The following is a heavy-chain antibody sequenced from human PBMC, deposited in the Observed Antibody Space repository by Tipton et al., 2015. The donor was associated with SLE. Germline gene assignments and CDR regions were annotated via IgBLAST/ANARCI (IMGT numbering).Heavy chain of an antibody. D-gene: IGHD3-10*01. CDR2: MYHSGTT. V-gene: IGHV4-59*04. Sequence: TLSLTCTVSGGSIRSHYWSWIRQPPGKGLEWIGYMYHSGTTYYNPSLKSRVTISVDKSKKEFSLKLTSVTAADTAVYYCASIKAEYYGSGSYYVDWGQGTLVTVSS. J-gene: IGHJ4*02. CDR1: GGSIRSHY. CDR3: ASIKAEYYGSGSYYVD.